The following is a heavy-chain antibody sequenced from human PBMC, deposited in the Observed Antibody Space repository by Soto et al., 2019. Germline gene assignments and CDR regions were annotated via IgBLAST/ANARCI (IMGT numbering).Heavy chain of an antibody. V-gene: IGHV4-31*03. D-gene: IGHD1-1*01. J-gene: IGHJ5*02. CDR1: GGSISNGNYY. CDR3: AKHETTRSWFAP. Sequence: QVQLQESGPGLVKPSQTLSLTCTVSGGSISNGNYYWSWIRKLPGKGLEWIGNIYYIGTTSYKPSLKSRGTMSIDTYKSQFSLKLRSVVAAATAMYYCAKHETTRSWFAPWGQGTLVTVSS. CDR2: IYYIGTT.